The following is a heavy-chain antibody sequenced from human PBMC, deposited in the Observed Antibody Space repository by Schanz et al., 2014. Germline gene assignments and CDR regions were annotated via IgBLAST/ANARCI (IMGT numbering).Heavy chain of an antibody. CDR3: AKDDTQVNGMDV. Sequence: QVQLVESGGGVVQPGGSLRLSCVASGFTFSSYGMHWVRQAPGKGLEWVTFIRFDGSDKYYADSVKGRFSVSRDNSKNTLHLQMNSLRVEDTAVYYCAKDDTQVNGMDVWGQGTTVTVSS. CDR2: IRFDGSDK. J-gene: IGHJ6*02. V-gene: IGHV3-30*02. CDR1: GFTFSSYG.